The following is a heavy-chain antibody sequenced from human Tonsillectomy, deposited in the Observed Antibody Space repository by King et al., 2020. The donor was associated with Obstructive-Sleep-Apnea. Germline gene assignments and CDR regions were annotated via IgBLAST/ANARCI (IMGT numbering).Heavy chain of an antibody. CDR1: GFTFSSYG. D-gene: IGHD4-17*01. CDR2: ISYDGYKE. Sequence: VQLVESGGGVVQPGRSLRLSCAASGFTFSSYGMHWVRQAPGKGLEWGAVISYDGYKEFYADSVKGRFTISRDSSRNTLYLQMNSLRPEETAVYYCAKAWTVSTLQCACDYWGQGTLVTVSS. J-gene: IGHJ4*02. CDR3: AKAWTVSTLQCACDY. V-gene: IGHV3-30*18.